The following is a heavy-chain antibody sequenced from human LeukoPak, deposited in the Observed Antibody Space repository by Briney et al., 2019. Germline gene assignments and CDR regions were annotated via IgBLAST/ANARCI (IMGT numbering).Heavy chain of an antibody. CDR3: ARVQSGDDANWFDP. Sequence: GGSLRLSRAASGFTFSSYSMNWVRQAPGKGLEWVSSISSSSSSYIYYADSVKGRFTISRDNAKNSLYLQMNSLRAEDTAVYYCARVQSGDDANWFDPWGQGTLVTVSS. CDR2: ISSSSSSYI. V-gene: IGHV3-21*01. CDR1: GFTFSSYS. J-gene: IGHJ5*02. D-gene: IGHD4-17*01.